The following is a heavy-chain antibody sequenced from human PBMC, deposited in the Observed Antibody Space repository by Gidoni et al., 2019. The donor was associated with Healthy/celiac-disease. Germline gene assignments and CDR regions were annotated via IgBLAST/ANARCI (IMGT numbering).Heavy chain of an antibody. V-gene: IGHV3-23*01. CDR2: ISGSGGST. Sequence: EVQLLESGGGLVQPGWSLRLSCAPPGFTFCSYAMSWVRQAPGKGLEWVSAISGSGGSTYYADSVKGRFTISRDNSKNTLYLQMNSLRAEDTAVYYCAKSKAIVVPPYYFDYWGQGTLVTVSS. CDR1: GFTFCSYA. D-gene: IGHD3-22*01. CDR3: AKSKAIVVPPYYFDY. J-gene: IGHJ4*02.